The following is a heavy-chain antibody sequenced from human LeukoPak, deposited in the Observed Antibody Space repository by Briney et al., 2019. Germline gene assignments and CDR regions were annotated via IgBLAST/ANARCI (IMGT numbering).Heavy chain of an antibody. V-gene: IGHV1-8*01. CDR2: MNPNTGNT. J-gene: IGHJ4*02. CDR1: GYTFTSYY. Sequence: GASVKVSCKASGYTFTSYYMHWVRQAPGQGLEWMGWMNPNTGNTVYVQNFHDRVTLTRNTSINTAYMELSSLRFEDTAVYYCARGLDTSPVGSFDYWGQGTLVTVSS. CDR3: ARGLDTSPVGSFDY. D-gene: IGHD3-10*01.